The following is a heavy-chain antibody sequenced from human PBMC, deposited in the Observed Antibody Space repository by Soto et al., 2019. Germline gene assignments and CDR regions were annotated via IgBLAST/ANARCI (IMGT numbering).Heavy chain of an antibody. CDR1: GFTFSNYD. CDR3: ARGSPNGDYGDY. J-gene: IGHJ4*02. Sequence: EVQLVESGGGLVQPGGSLRLSCAASGFTFSNYDMNWVRHAPGKGLEWISYISSSSSTIFYAASVKGRFTISRDNAKNSLFLQMNSLRAEATAVYYCARGSPNGDYGDYWGQGTLVTVSS. V-gene: IGHV3-48*01. D-gene: IGHD4-17*01. CDR2: ISSSSSTI.